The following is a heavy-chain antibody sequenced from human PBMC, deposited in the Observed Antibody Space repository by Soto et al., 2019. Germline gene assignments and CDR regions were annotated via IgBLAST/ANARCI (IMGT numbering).Heavy chain of an antibody. CDR1: GFTFSSYA. D-gene: IGHD3-10*01. V-gene: IGHV3-30-3*01. Sequence: HPGGSLRLSCAASGFTFSSYAMHWVRQAPGKGLEWVAVISYDGSNKYYADSVKGRFTISRDNSKNTLYLQMNSLRAEDTAVYYCAKAFFPPPVLLWFGELLGYGMDVWGQGTTVTVSS. CDR3: AKAFFPPPVLLWFGELLGYGMDV. J-gene: IGHJ6*02. CDR2: ISYDGSNK.